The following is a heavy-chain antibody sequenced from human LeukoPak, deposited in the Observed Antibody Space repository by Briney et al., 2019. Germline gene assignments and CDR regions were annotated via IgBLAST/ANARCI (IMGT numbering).Heavy chain of an antibody. Sequence: QPGGSLRLSCAASGFTFSSYGMHWVRQTPGKGLEWVAFIRYDGSNKYYADSVKGRFTISRDNSKNTLYLQMNSLRAEDTAVYYCAKGRIVAVPAADDAFDIWGQGTMVTVSS. J-gene: IGHJ3*02. CDR2: IRYDGSNK. CDR1: GFTFSSYG. D-gene: IGHD2-2*01. V-gene: IGHV3-30*02. CDR3: AKGRIVAVPAADDAFDI.